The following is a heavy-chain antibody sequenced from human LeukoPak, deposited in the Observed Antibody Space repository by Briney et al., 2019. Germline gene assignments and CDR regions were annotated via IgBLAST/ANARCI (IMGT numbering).Heavy chain of an antibody. CDR2: IYSGGST. Sequence: GGSLRLSCAASGFTVSTNYMSWVRQAPGKGLEWVSLIYSGGSTYYADSVKGRFTISRDNSKNTLFLQMNSLRAEDTAVYYCARDSGIGSSSRFDPWGQGTLVTVSS. CDR3: ARDSGIGSSSRFDP. V-gene: IGHV3-66*01. CDR1: GFTVSTNY. D-gene: IGHD2-21*01. J-gene: IGHJ5*02.